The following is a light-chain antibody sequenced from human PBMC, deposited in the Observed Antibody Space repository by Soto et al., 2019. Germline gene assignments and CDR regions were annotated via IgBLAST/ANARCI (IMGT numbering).Light chain of an antibody. Sequence: EIVLTQSPGTLSLSPGERATLTCRVSQSVNAGYLAWYQQKPGQAPRLLFYGVSNRAAGIPDRFSGSGSGTDFTLTISSLEAEDFAVYYCQVYGSSPRYTFDQGTKVEIK. J-gene: IGKJ2*01. CDR2: GVS. V-gene: IGKV3-20*01. CDR3: QVYGSSPRYT. CDR1: QSVNAGY.